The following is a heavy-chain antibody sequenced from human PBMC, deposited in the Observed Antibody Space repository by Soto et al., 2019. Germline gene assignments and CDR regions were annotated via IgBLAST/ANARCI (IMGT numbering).Heavy chain of an antibody. CDR1: GGSISSSSYY. J-gene: IGHJ4*02. V-gene: IGHV4-39*01. CDR2: IYYSGST. CDR3: ARSPRDGYNFFY. Sequence: SETLSLTCTVSGGSISSSSYYWGWIRQPPGKGLGWIGSIYYSGSTYYNPSLKSRVTISVDTSKNQFSLKLSSVTAADTAVYYCARSPRDGYNFFYWGQGTLVTVSS. D-gene: IGHD5-12*01.